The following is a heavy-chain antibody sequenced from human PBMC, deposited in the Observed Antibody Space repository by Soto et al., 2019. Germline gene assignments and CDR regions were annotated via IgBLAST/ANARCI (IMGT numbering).Heavy chain of an antibody. J-gene: IGHJ4*02. CDR2: IYYSGST. CDR1: GGSISSGDYY. D-gene: IGHD5-12*01. CDR3: ARECAYSGYDFRGFDY. V-gene: IGHV4-30-4*01. Sequence: SETLSLTCTVSGGSISSGDYYWSWIRQPPGKGLEWIGYIYYSGSTYYNPSLKSRVTISVDTSKNQFSLKLSSVTAADTAVYYCARECAYSGYDFRGFDYWGQGTLVTVSS.